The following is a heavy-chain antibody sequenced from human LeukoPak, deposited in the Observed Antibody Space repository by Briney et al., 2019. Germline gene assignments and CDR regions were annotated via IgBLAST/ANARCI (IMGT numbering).Heavy chain of an antibody. D-gene: IGHD3-10*01. CDR3: ARYGSGSYSDDHFQH. CDR2: VYYSGST. CDR1: GGSISGYY. V-gene: IGHV4-59*08. J-gene: IGHJ1*01. Sequence: PSETLSLTCTVSGGSISGYYWSWIRQPPGRGLKWIGFVYYSGSTKYNPSLKSRVTISVDTSKNQFSLKLTSVTAADTAVYYCARYGSGSYSDDHFQHWGQGTLVTVSS.